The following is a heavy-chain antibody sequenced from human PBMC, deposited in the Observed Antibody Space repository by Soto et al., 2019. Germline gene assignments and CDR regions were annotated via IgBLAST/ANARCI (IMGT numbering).Heavy chain of an antibody. CDR2: INPDGSST. D-gene: IGHD2-2*01. J-gene: IGHJ4*02. Sequence: GGSLRLSCAASGFTFSSYWLYWVRQAPGKGLMWVSRINPDGSSTSYADSVKGRFTISRDNAKNTLYLQMNSLRADDTAVYYCANTCLIFLEQVPTANVYIHYWGQGPLVTVSS. CDR1: GFTFSSYW. CDR3: ANTCLIFLEQVPTANVYIHY. V-gene: IGHV3-74*01.